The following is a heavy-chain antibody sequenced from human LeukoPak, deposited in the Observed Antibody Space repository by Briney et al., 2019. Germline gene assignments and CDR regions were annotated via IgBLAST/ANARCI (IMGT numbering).Heavy chain of an antibody. V-gene: IGHV1-2*02. CDR3: ARGRADCSSTSCYKTYYYYYYMDV. Sequence: ASVKVSCKASGYTFTGYYMHWVRRAPGQGLEWMGWINPNSGGTNYAQKFQGRVTMTRDTSISTAYMELSRLRSDDTAVYYCARGRADCSSTSCYKTYYYYYYMDVWGKGTTVTVSS. J-gene: IGHJ6*03. CDR1: GYTFTGYY. D-gene: IGHD2-2*02. CDR2: INPNSGGT.